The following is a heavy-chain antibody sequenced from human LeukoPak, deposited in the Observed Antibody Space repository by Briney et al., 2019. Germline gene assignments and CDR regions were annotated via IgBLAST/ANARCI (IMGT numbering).Heavy chain of an antibody. V-gene: IGHV4-59*08. D-gene: IGHD6-6*01. CDR1: GGSISRYY. CDR2: IHYSGST. J-gene: IGHJ4*02. Sequence: PSETLSLTCTVSGGSISRYYWGWIRQSPGKGPEWIGYIHYSGSTNYNPSLKSRVTISVDRSKNELSLKLSSATAADTAVYYCARHGIAERPEEFDYWGQGTLVTVSS. CDR3: ARHGIAERPEEFDY.